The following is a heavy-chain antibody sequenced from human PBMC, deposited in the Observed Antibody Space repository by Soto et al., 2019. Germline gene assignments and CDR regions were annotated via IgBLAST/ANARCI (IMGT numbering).Heavy chain of an antibody. CDR1: GYTLTELS. V-gene: IGHV1-24*01. CDR3: ATDSSPFGGGSAFDI. Sequence: ASVKVSCKVSGYTLTELSMHWVRQAPGKGLEWMGGFDPEDGETIYAQKFQGRVTMTEDTSTDTAYMELSSPRSEDTAVYYCATDSSPFGGGSAFDIWGQGTMVTVSS. J-gene: IGHJ3*02. CDR2: FDPEDGET. D-gene: IGHD1-26*01.